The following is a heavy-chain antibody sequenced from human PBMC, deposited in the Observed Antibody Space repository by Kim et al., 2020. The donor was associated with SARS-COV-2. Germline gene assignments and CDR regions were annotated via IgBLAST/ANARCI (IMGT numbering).Heavy chain of an antibody. D-gene: IGHD3-3*01. Sequence: GGSLRLSCAASGFTFSSYAMHWVRQAPGKGLEWVAVISYDGSNKYYADSVKGRFTISRDNSKNTLYLQMNSLRAEDTAVYYCARDRLRFLEWFCDYWGQGTLVTVSS. V-gene: IGHV3-30-3*01. CDR1: GFTFSSYA. CDR3: ARDRLRFLEWFCDY. CDR2: ISYDGSNK. J-gene: IGHJ4*02.